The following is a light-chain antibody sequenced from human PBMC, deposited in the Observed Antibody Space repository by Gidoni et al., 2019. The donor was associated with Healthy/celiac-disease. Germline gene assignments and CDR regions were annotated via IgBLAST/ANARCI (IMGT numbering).Light chain of an antibody. CDR1: QSISSY. V-gene: IGKV1-39*01. Sequence: DIQMTQSPSSLSASVGDRVTITCRASQSISSYLNWYQQKPGNAPKLLIYAASSLQSGVPSRFSGSGSGTDFTLTISSLQPEDVATYYCQQSYSTPQLTFGGGTKVEIK. J-gene: IGKJ4*01. CDR2: AAS. CDR3: QQSYSTPQLT.